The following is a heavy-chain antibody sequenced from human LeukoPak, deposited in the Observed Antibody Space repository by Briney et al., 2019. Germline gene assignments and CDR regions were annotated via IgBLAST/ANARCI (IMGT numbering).Heavy chain of an antibody. Sequence: GPSLRLSFSASGFTFSSYDIHWFRHAPCKGLEWVAIIWSDGSNIYYADSVKGRFTISRDNSKNTLYLQMNSLRAEDTAVYYCARVQETYFDHWGQGTLVTASS. CDR1: GFTFSSYD. J-gene: IGHJ4*02. CDR2: IWSDGSNI. V-gene: IGHV3-33*01. CDR3: ARVQETYFDH.